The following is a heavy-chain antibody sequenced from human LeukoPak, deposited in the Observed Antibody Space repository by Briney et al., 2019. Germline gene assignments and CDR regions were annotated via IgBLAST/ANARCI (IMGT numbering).Heavy chain of an antibody. CDR2: IYYSGST. Sequence: SETLSLXCTVSGGSNSSYYWSWIRRPPGKGLESIGYIYYSGSTNYNPSLKSRVTISVDTSKNQFSLKLSSVTAADTAVYYCARRRSYSTKKGYYYYYMDVWGKGTTVTVSS. V-gene: IGHV4-59*08. D-gene: IGHD2-2*01. CDR1: GGSNSSYY. J-gene: IGHJ6*03. CDR3: ARRRSYSTKKGYYYYYMDV.